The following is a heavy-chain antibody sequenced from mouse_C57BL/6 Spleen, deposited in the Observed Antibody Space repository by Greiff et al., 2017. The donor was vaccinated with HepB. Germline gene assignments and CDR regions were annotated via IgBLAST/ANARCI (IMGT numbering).Heavy chain of an antibody. CDR1: GYTFTEYT. CDR3: ARHEEGAYSNRYFDY. Sequence: QVQLKESGAELVKPGASVKLSCKASGYTFTEYTIHWVKQRSGQGLEWIGWFYPGSGSIKYNEKFKDKATLTADKSSSTVYMELSRLTSEDSAVYFCARHEEGAYSNRYFDYWGQGTTLTVSS. CDR2: FYPGSGSI. J-gene: IGHJ2*01. D-gene: IGHD2-5*01. V-gene: IGHV1-62-2*01.